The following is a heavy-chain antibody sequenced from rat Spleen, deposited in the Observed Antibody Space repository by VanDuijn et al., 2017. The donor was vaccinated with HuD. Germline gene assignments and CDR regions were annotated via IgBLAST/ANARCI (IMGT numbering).Heavy chain of an antibody. J-gene: IGHJ2*01. CDR3: ARETQLGGYFDY. CDR1: GFTFSNYD. CDR2: ISPSGGST. V-gene: IGHV5-25*01. D-gene: IGHD5-1*01. Sequence: EVQLVESGGGLVQPGRSLKLSCAASGFTFSNYDMAWVRQAPTKGLEWVASISPSGGSTYYRDSVKGRFTVSRDNAKSTLYLQMDSLRSEDTATYYCARETQLGGYFDYWGQGVMVTVSS.